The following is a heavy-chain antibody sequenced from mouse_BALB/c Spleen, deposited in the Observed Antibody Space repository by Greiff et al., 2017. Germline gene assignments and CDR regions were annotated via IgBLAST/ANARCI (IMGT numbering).Heavy chain of an antibody. J-gene: IGHJ1*01. CDR1: GYTFTSYC. V-gene: IGHV1-7*01. D-gene: IGHD1-1*01. Sequence: QVQLQQSGAELAKPGASVKMSCTASGYTFTSYCMHWVKQRPGQGLEWIGYINPSTGYTEYNQKFKDKATLTADKSSSTAYMQLSSLTSENAAVYYCARRRLYYGSSYSYFDVWGAGTTVTVSS. CDR3: ARRRLYYGSSYSYFDV. CDR2: INPSTGYT.